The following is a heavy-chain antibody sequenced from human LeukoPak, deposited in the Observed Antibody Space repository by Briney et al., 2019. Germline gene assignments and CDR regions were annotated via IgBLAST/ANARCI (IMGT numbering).Heavy chain of an antibody. V-gene: IGHV3-7*03. J-gene: IGHJ6*04. CDR2: IKQDGSER. CDR3: ARAPPRRLLWFGMDV. Sequence: GGSLRLSCAASGFTFSSYWMSWVRQAPGKGLEWVANIKQDGSERYYVDSVKGRFTISRDNAKNSLYLQMNSLRAEDTAVYYCARAPPRRLLWFGMDVWGKGTTVTVSS. CDR1: GFTFSSYW. D-gene: IGHD3-10*01.